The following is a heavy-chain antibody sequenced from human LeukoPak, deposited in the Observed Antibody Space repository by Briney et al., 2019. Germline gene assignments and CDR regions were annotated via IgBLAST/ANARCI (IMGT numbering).Heavy chain of an antibody. D-gene: IGHD3-9*01. CDR1: GFTVSSNY. CDR2: IYSGGST. V-gene: IGHV3-66*01. CDR3: AREQPTPRLGNPFDY. J-gene: IGHJ4*02. Sequence: GGSLRLSCAASGFTVSSNYMSWVRRAPGKGLEWVSVIYSGGSTYYADSVKGRFTISRDNSKNTLYLQMNSLRAKDTAVYYCAREQPTPRLGNPFDYWGQGTLVTVSS.